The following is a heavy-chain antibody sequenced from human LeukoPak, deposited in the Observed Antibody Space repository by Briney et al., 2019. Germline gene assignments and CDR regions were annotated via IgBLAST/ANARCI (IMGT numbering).Heavy chain of an antibody. Sequence: SQTLSLTCAVSGGSISSGGYSWSWIRQPPGKGLEWIGYIYHSGSTYYNPSLKSRVTISVDRSKNQFSLKLSSVTAADTAVCYCAGSPLGYCSSTSCYENWFDPWGQGTLVTVSS. CDR1: GGSISSGGYS. V-gene: IGHV4-30-2*01. CDR2: IYHSGST. D-gene: IGHD2-2*01. J-gene: IGHJ5*02. CDR3: AGSPLGYCSSTSCYENWFDP.